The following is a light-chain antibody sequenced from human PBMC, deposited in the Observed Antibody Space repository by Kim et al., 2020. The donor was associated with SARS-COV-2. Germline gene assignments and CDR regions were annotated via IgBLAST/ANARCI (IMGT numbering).Light chain of an antibody. V-gene: IGLV3-1*01. CDR2: QDN. Sequence: SYELTQPPSVSMSPGQTASITCSGDKLGDKYACWYQQKSGQSPLMLIYQDNKRPSGIPERFSGSKSGDTATLAISGTQAMDEADYYCQAWDGTSVVFGGGTQLTVL. CDR1: KLGDKY. J-gene: IGLJ2*01. CDR3: QAWDGTSVV.